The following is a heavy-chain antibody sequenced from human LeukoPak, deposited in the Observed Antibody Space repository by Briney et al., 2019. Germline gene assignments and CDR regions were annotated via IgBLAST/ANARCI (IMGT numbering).Heavy chain of an antibody. Sequence: PGGSLRLSCAASGFTFSTYTMNWVRQAPGKGLEWISYIRTSTSTISYADSVKGRFTISRDNSKNTLYLQMNSLRAEDTAVYYCANRAANWNLPATFDYWGQGTLVTVSS. D-gene: IGHD1-7*01. J-gene: IGHJ4*02. CDR1: GFTFSTYT. V-gene: IGHV3-48*01. CDR2: IRTSTSTI. CDR3: ANRAANWNLPATFDY.